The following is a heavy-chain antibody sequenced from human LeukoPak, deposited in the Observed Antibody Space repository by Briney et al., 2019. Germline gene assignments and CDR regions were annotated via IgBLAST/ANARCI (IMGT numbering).Heavy chain of an antibody. CDR2: IRYDGSNK. Sequence: GGSLRLSCAASGFTFSSYGIHWVRQAPGKGLECVAFIRYDGSNKYYADSVKGRFTISRDNSKNTLYLQMNSLRAEDTAVYYCVKESNYDILTGHYYFDYWGQGTLVTVSS. CDR1: GFTFSSYG. CDR3: VKESNYDILTGHYYFDY. J-gene: IGHJ4*02. V-gene: IGHV3-30*02. D-gene: IGHD3-9*01.